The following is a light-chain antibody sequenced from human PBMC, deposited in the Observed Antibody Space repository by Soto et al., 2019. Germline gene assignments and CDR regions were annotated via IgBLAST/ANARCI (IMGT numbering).Light chain of an antibody. CDR1: QSVSENY. V-gene: IGKV3-20*01. Sequence: VLTQSPGTLSFSPGDSATLSCRASQSVSENYLAWYQQKPGRTPRILIYGASKRATGVPDRFSGSGSGTQFTLTISRLEPEEFAVYYCQQYASSITFGGGT. CDR2: GAS. CDR3: QQYASSIT. J-gene: IGKJ4*01.